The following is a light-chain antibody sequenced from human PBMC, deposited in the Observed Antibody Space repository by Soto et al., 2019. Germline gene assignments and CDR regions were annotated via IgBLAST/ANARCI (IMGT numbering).Light chain of an antibody. V-gene: IGKV3-11*01. CDR3: QQRSDWPPIT. CDR2: DAS. Sequence: EIVLTQSPATLSLSPGERATLPCMASQSVGSYLVWYQQKPGQAPRLLIYDASNRATGIPARFSGSGSGTDFTLTISSLESEDFAVYYCQQRSDWPPITFGQGTRLEI. CDR1: QSVGSY. J-gene: IGKJ5*01.